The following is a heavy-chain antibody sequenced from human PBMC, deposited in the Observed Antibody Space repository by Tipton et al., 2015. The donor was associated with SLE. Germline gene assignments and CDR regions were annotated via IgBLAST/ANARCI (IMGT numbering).Heavy chain of an antibody. J-gene: IGHJ4*02. CDR1: GGGKRRYY. Sequence: TLSLTCTEGGGGKRRYYWSWIRQPPGKGLEWIGYIYYSGSTNYNPSLKSRVTISVDTTKNQFSLKLSSVTAADTAVYYCARRLAFSGFDYWGQGTLVTVSS. V-gene: IGHV4-59*08. D-gene: IGHD2-15*01. CDR2: IYYSGST. CDR3: ARRLAFSGFDY.